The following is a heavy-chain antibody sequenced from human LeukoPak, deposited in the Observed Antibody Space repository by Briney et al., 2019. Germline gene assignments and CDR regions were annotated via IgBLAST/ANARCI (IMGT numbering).Heavy chain of an antibody. Sequence: SETLSLTCTVSGGSISSSSYYWGWIRQPPGKGLEWIGSIYYSGSTYYNPSLKSRVTISVDTSKNQFSLKLSSVTAADTAGYYCARVYIKARTYYDFWSGYSGGYYFDSWAQGTLVTVS. V-gene: IGHV4-39*07. J-gene: IGHJ4*02. CDR3: ARVYIKARTYYDFWSGYSGGYYFDS. CDR2: IYYSGST. D-gene: IGHD3-3*01. CDR1: GGSISSSSYY.